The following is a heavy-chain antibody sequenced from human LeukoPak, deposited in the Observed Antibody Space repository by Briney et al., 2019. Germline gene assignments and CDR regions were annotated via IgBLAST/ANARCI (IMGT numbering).Heavy chain of an antibody. CDR2: ISSSSSYI. CDR1: GFTFSSYS. J-gene: IGHJ4*02. V-gene: IGHV3-21*01. Sequence: GGSLRISCAASGFTFSSYSMNWVRQAPGKGLEWVSSISSSSSYIYYADSVKGRFTISRDNAKNSLYLQMNSLRAEDTAVYYCAVLRSYRSFPPAHYWGQGTLVTVSS. D-gene: IGHD3-16*02. CDR3: AVLRSYRSFPPAHY.